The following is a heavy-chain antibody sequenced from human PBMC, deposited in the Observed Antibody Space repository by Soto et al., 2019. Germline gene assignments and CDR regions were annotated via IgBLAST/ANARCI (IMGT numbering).Heavy chain of an antibody. J-gene: IGHJ1*01. CDR2: INHSGST. V-gene: IGHV4-34*01. Sequence: SETLSLTCAVYGGSFSGYYWSWIRQPPGKGLEWIGEINHSGSTNYNPSLKSRVTISVDTSKNQFSLKLSSVTAADTAVYYCARGPDIVVVPAAPPEYFQHWGQGTLVTVSS. CDR3: ARGPDIVVVPAAPPEYFQH. CDR1: GGSFSGYY. D-gene: IGHD2-2*01.